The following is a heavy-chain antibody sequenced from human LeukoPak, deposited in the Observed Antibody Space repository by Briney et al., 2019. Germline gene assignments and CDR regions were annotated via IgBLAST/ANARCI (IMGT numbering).Heavy chain of an antibody. V-gene: IGHV3-33*08. Sequence: GGSLRLSCAASGFTFSSYAMSWVRQAPGKGLEWVAVIWYDGSNKYYADSVKGRFTISRDNSKNTLYLQMNSLRAEDTAVYYCARDGDYDSSGYLSHWGQGTLVTVSS. CDR3: ARDGDYDSSGYLSH. J-gene: IGHJ4*02. CDR1: GFTFSSYA. D-gene: IGHD3-22*01. CDR2: IWYDGSNK.